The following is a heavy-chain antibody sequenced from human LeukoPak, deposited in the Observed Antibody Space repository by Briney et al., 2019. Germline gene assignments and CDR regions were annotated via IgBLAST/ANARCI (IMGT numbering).Heavy chain of an antibody. CDR1: GISFREHW. CDR2: IKEDGNED. CDR3: TRGDRGYAESLY. Sequence: GGSLRLSCTVSGISFREHWMSWVRQAPGKGLEWVGNIKEDGNEDYYVDSVEGRFVIFRDNAKNSLYLQMHSLRAEDTAVYYCTRGDRGYAESLYWGRGTLVTVSS. J-gene: IGHJ4*02. V-gene: IGHV3-7*02. D-gene: IGHD5-12*01.